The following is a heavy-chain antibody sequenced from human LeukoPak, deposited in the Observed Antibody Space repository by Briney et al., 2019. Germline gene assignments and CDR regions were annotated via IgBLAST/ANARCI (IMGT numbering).Heavy chain of an antibody. CDR3: AKDQVLGIVGATYY. CDR1: GFTFSSYG. V-gene: IGHV3-30*02. D-gene: IGHD1-26*01. Sequence: GGSLRLSCAASGFTFSSYGMHWVRQAPGKGLEWVAFTRYDGSNKYYADFVKGRFTISRDNSKNTLYLQMNSLRAEDTAVYYCAKDQVLGIVGATYYWGQGTLVTVSS. J-gene: IGHJ4*02. CDR2: TRYDGSNK.